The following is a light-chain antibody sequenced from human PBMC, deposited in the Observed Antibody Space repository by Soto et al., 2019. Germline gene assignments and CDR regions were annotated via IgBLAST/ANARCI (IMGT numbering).Light chain of an antibody. CDR2: EVS. J-gene: IGLJ1*01. V-gene: IGLV2-14*01. CDR1: NSDIGIYDF. CDR3: VSYTSDDVRYV. Sequence: QSALTQPASVSGTPGQSITISCTGSNSDIGIYDFVSWYQHHPGKAPKLIVSEVSYRPSGVSNRFSGSKSGNTASLTISGLQSEDEADYYCVSYTSDDVRYVFGTGTKLTVL.